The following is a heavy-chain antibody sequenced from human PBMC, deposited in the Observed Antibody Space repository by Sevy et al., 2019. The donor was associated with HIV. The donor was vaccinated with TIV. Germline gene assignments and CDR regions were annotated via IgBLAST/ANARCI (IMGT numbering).Heavy chain of an antibody. CDR2: VKQDMSEK. D-gene: IGHD3-22*01. Sequence: GGSLRLSCAASGFTFSSNWMTWVRQAPGKGLEWVANVKQDMSEKYYADSVKGRFTISRDNAKNLLFLQMNSLRDEDTVVYYRARAQQVTMVVVIGGLYFDLWGQGTLVTVSS. V-gene: IGHV3-7*01. J-gene: IGHJ4*02. CDR3: ARAQQVTMVVVIGGLYFDL. CDR1: GFTFSSNW.